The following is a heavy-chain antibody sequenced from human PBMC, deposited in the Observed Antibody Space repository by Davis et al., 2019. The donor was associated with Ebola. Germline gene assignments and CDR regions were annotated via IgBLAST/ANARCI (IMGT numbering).Heavy chain of an antibody. CDR1: GFTFSTYG. J-gene: IGHJ4*02. Sequence: PGGPLRLSCAASGFTFSTYGMHWVRQAPGKGLEWVAVIWYDGINTDYGNSVKGRFTISRDNSKNILYLEMTSLRAEDTGVYYCARDRGQALDYWGQGTQVTVSS. CDR3: ARDRGQALDY. CDR2: IWYDGINT. V-gene: IGHV3-33*01. D-gene: IGHD3-10*01.